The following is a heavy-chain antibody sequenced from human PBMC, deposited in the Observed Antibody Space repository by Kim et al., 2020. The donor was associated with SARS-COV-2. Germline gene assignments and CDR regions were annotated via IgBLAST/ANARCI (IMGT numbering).Heavy chain of an antibody. Sequence: GGSLRLSCAGSEFTDIYHYMTWVRQAPRKGLEWVSLIRADGDTYYADSVEGRFTVSRDKTKNTLYLQMNSLRVEDSAVYYCASGVTLTTVVEGVEGGDLEDYWGQGILVTVSS. J-gene: IGHJ4*02. CDR3: ASGVTLTTVVEGVEGGDLEDY. CDR2: IRADGDT. CDR1: EFTDIYHY. D-gene: IGHD4-17*01. V-gene: IGHV3-53*01.